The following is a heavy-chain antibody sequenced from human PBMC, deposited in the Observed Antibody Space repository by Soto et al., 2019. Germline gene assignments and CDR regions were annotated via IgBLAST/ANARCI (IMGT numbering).Heavy chain of an antibody. CDR3: ASVKVAGLDAFDI. Sequence: ASVKVSCKASGYTFTSYGITWVRQAPGQGLEWMGWISTYNGNTNYAQKFQGRVTMTTDTSISTASMELSSLRSEDTAVYYCASVKVAGLDAFDIWGQGTMVTVSS. V-gene: IGHV1-18*01. CDR2: ISTYNGNT. D-gene: IGHD6-19*01. J-gene: IGHJ3*02. CDR1: GYTFTSYG.